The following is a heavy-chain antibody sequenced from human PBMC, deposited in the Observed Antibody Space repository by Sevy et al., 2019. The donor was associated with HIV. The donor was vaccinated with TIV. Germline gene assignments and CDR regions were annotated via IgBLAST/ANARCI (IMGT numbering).Heavy chain of an antibody. Sequence: GESLKISCAASGFTFSSYWMTWFRQSPQKGLEWVASINQNGSDKTYLDSVKGRFTFSRDNAKNLLYLQMDSLRAEDTAMYYCARSVYDWGQGTLVTVSS. D-gene: IGHD2-8*01. CDR1: GFTFSSYW. J-gene: IGHJ4*02. V-gene: IGHV3-7*01. CDR2: INQNGSDK. CDR3: ARSVYD.